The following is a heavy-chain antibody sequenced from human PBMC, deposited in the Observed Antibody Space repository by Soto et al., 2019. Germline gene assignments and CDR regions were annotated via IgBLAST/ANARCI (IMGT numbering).Heavy chain of an antibody. D-gene: IGHD5-18*01. CDR1: GFTFSSYA. CDR2: ISYDGSNK. Sequence: QVPLVESGGGVVQPGRSLRLSCAASGFTFSSYAMHWVRQAPGKGLEWVAVISYDGSNKYYADSVKGRFTISRDNSKNTLYLQMNSLRAEDTAVYYCARDLSGYSYGTNWFDPWGQGTLVTVSS. J-gene: IGHJ5*02. CDR3: ARDLSGYSYGTNWFDP. V-gene: IGHV3-30-3*01.